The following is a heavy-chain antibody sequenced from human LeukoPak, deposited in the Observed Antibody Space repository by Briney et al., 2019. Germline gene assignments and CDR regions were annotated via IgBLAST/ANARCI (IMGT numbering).Heavy chain of an antibody. CDR1: GYTFTSYA. D-gene: IGHD3-16*02. V-gene: IGHV1-18*01. Sequence: ASVKVSCKASGYTFTSYAMHWVRQAPGQGLEWMGWISAYNGNTNYAQKLQGRVTMTTDTSTSTAYMELRSLRSDDTAVYYCAREGDYVWGSYRYPWFDPWGQGTLVTVSS. J-gene: IGHJ5*02. CDR2: ISAYNGNT. CDR3: AREGDYVWGSYRYPWFDP.